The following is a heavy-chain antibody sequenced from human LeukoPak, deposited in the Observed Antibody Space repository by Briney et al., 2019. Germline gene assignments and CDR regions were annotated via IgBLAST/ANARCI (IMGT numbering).Heavy chain of an antibody. Sequence: GGSLRLSCVTSGFRFSNFEMNWVRQPPGKGLEWVSYISSSGSTIYYADSVKGRFTISRDNAKNSLYLQMNSLRAEDTAVYYCAELGITMIGGVWGKGTTVTISS. CDR3: AELGITMIGGV. CDR2: ISSSGSTI. D-gene: IGHD3-10*02. CDR1: GFRFSNFE. J-gene: IGHJ6*04. V-gene: IGHV3-48*03.